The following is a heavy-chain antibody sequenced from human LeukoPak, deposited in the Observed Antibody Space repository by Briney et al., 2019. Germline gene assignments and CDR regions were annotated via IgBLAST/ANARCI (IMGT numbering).Heavy chain of an antibody. D-gene: IGHD3-22*01. V-gene: IGHV3-23*01. CDR3: AKLNWRYYDSSGPDEDAFDI. Sequence: PGGSLRLSCAASGFTFSSYAMSWVRQAPGKGLEWVSAISGSGGSTYYADSVKGRFTISRDNSKNTLYLQMNSLRAEDTAVYYCAKLNWRYYDSSGPDEDAFDIWGQGTMVTVSS. CDR1: GFTFSSYA. J-gene: IGHJ3*02. CDR2: ISGSGGST.